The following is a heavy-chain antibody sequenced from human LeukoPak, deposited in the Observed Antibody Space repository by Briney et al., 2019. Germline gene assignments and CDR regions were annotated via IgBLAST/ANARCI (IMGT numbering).Heavy chain of an antibody. Sequence: GGSLQISCLASGSTFNSYWMNWVRQAPGKRREGVANIKKDGSETYYVDSVKGRFTISRDNAKNSLYLQMNSLRAEDTAVYYCAKPITISGATDAFDIWGQGTMVTVSS. CDR2: IKKDGSET. D-gene: IGHD3-3*01. CDR1: GSTFNSYW. V-gene: IGHV3-7*01. J-gene: IGHJ3*02. CDR3: AKPITISGATDAFDI.